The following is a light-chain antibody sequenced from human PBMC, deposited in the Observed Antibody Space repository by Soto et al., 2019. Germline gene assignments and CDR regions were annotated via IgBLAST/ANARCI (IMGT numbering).Light chain of an antibody. Sequence: SVLTQPPSASGTPGQRVTISCSGSNSNIGTNAVNWYQQIPGTAPKLLIYNNNQRPSGVPDRFSGSKSGTSASLAISGLQSEDEADYPCATWDDTLRTWVFGGGTQLTVL. CDR1: NSNIGTNA. CDR3: ATWDDTLRTWV. CDR2: NNN. V-gene: IGLV1-44*01. J-gene: IGLJ3*02.